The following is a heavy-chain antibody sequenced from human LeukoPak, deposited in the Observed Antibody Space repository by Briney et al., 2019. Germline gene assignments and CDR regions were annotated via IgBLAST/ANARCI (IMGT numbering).Heavy chain of an antibody. CDR1: GFSFNNYW. D-gene: IGHD2-15*01. CDR3: ARVLRYCSGGNCYSGGLGYMDV. V-gene: IGHV3-7*03. J-gene: IGHJ6*03. Sequence: GGSLRLSCLASGFSFNNYWMTWVRQAPGKGLECVASVNEDESEKYYVDSVKGRFTISRDNSKNTLYLQMNSLRAEDTAVYYCARVLRYCSGGNCYSGGLGYMDVWGKGTTVTISS. CDR2: VNEDESEK.